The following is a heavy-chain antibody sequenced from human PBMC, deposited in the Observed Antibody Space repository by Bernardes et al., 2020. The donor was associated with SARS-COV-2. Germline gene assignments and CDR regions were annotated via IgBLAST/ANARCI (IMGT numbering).Heavy chain of an antibody. CDR2: INPSGGST. CDR1: GYTFTNYS. D-gene: IGHD3-16*02. Sequence: ASVKVSCKASGYTFTNYSMHWVRQAPGQGLEWMGIINPSGGSTSYAQKFQGRVTMTRDTSTSTVYMELSSLRSEDTAVYYCARDRSQNDALDIWGQGTMVTVSS. CDR3: ARDRSQNDALDI. V-gene: IGHV1-46*01. J-gene: IGHJ3*02.